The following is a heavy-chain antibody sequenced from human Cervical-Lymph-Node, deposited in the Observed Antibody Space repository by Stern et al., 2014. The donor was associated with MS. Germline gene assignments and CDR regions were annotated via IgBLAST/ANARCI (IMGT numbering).Heavy chain of an antibody. CDR2: ISYDGSNK. D-gene: IGHD6-19*01. CDR1: RFTFSNYG. CDR3: AKEVLAGNYNYGMDV. J-gene: IGHJ6*02. V-gene: IGHV3-30*18. Sequence: DPLVESGGGVVQPGRSLRLSCEASRFTFSNYGMHWVRQAPGKGLEWVAVISYDGSNKNYADSVKGRVTISRDNSNNQPSFQTHSLRAEDTAVYYCAKEVLAGNYNYGMDVWGQGTTVTVSS.